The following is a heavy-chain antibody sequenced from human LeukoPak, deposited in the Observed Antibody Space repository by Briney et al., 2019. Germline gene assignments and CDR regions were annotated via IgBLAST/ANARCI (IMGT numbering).Heavy chain of an antibody. Sequence: SETLSLTCTVSGGSISSSSYYWGWIRQPPGKGLEWIGSIYYSGSTYYNPSLKSRVTISVDKSKNHFSLNLRSVTAADTAVYYCARHDYGVSTSGLNYWGQGTLVTVSS. CDR2: IYYSGST. CDR3: ARHDYGVSTSGLNY. CDR1: GGSISSSSYY. V-gene: IGHV4-39*07. J-gene: IGHJ4*02. D-gene: IGHD4-17*01.